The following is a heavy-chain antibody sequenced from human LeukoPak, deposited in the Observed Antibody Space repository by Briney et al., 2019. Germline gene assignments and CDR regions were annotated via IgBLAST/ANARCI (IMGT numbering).Heavy chain of an antibody. Sequence: ASVKVSCKASGGTFSSYAISWVRQAPGQGLEWMGGIIPIFGTANYAQKFQGRVTITADESTSTAYMELSSLRSEDTAVYYCATKACYDFWRPTLYYYYGMDVWGQGTTVTVSS. CDR2: IIPIFGTA. CDR1: GGTFSSYA. J-gene: IGHJ6*02. D-gene: IGHD3-3*01. CDR3: ATKACYDFWRPTLYYYYGMDV. V-gene: IGHV1-69*13.